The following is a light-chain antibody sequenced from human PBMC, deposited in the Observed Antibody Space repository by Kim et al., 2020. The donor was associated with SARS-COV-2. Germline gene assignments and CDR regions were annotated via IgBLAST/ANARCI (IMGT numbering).Light chain of an antibody. CDR3: SAYAGFSTLV. J-gene: IGLJ1*01. V-gene: IGLV2-8*01. CDR1: SSDVGEYDF. Sequence: GQSVTISCTETSSDVGEYDFVSWYQQYPGQAPKLLIYEVTTRPSGIPDRFSGSKSGYTASLTVSGLQSEDEAQYYCSAYAGFSTLVFGTGTKVTVL. CDR2: EVT.